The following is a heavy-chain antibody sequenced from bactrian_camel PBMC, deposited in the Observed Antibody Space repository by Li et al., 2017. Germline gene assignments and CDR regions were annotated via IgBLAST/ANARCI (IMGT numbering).Heavy chain of an antibody. CDR3: AARGPYCYTKLSVRDFTY. D-gene: IGHD2*01. CDR1: GSTTSLNC. V-gene: IGHV3S53*01. J-gene: IGHJ6*01. Sequence: QLVESGGGSVQPGGSLTLSCVVSGSTTSLNCMGWFRQPTGKDYEGVASIDPFHGATNYADFVKGRFTISQDNAKNTVYLQMNSLKPEDTAMYYCAARGPYCYTKLSVRDFTYWGQGTQV. CDR2: IDPFHGAT.